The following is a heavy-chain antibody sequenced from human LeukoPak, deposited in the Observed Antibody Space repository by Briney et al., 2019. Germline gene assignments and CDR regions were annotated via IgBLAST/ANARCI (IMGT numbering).Heavy chain of an antibody. CDR3: VRDDRSYGVDY. J-gene: IGHJ4*02. Sequence: GGSLGLSCAASGFTFSSHWMHWVRQAPGKGLVCVARIKSDGTYRDYGDSVRGRFTISRDNAKDTLYLQMNSLRAEDTAVYYCVRDDRSYGVDYWGQGTPVTVSS. CDR1: GFTFSSHW. CDR2: IKSDGTYR. D-gene: IGHD4-17*01. V-gene: IGHV3-74*01.